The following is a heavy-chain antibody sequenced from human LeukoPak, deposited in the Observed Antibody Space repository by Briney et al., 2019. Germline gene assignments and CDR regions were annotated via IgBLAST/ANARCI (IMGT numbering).Heavy chain of an antibody. V-gene: IGHV3-11*01. CDR3: ARDYDSSGYSSSVQH. CDR2: ITSSGSII. CDR1: GFTFSDYY. J-gene: IGHJ1*01. D-gene: IGHD3-22*01. Sequence: GGSLRLSCAASGFTFSDYYMSWIRQAPGKGLEWVSYITSSGSIIYYADSVKGRFTISRDNAKNSLYLQMNSLRAEDTAVCYCARDYDSSGYSSSVQHWGQGTLVTVSS.